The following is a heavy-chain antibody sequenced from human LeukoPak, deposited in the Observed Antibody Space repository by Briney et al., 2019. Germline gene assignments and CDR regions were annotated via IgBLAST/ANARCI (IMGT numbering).Heavy chain of an antibody. Sequence: PGGSLRLSCAASGFTFSSYSMNWVRQAPGKGLEWVSSISRTSRHKYYSDSVKGRFTISRDNAKNSLYLQMNSLRAEDMAVYYCARDHLVVVPTATGDYYYYYMDVWGKGTTVTVSS. D-gene: IGHD2-2*01. V-gene: IGHV3-21*01. J-gene: IGHJ6*03. CDR3: ARDHLVVVPTATGDYYYYYMDV. CDR2: ISRTSRHK. CDR1: GFTFSSYS.